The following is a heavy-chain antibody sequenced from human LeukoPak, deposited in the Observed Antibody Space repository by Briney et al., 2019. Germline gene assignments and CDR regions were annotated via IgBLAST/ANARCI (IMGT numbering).Heavy chain of an antibody. Sequence: SETLSLTCTVSGGSISSYYWSWIRQPPGKGLEWIGYIYYSGSTNYNPSLKSRVTISVDTSKNQFSPKLSSVTAADTAVYYCARDKLDERYCSSTSCYIFGFNWFDPWGQGTLVTVSS. V-gene: IGHV4-59*12. D-gene: IGHD2-2*02. CDR3: ARDKLDERYCSSTSCYIFGFNWFDP. J-gene: IGHJ5*02. CDR1: GGSISSYY. CDR2: IYYSGST.